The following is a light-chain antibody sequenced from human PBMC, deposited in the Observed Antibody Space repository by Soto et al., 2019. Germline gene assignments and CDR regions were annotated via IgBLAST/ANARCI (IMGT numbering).Light chain of an antibody. CDR3: HQYGSSLGT. CDR1: QSVTGTN. CDR2: DAV. Sequence: EIVLTQSPGTLSLSPGEGATLSCRASQSVTGTNLAWYQQRPGQAPRLLIYDAVRRATGIPDRFSGSGSETDFTLTISRLEPEDFAVYYCHQYGSSLGTFGQGTKVEI. V-gene: IGKV3-20*01. J-gene: IGKJ2*01.